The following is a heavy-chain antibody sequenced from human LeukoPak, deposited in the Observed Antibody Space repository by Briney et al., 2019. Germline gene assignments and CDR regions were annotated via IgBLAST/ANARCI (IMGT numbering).Heavy chain of an antibody. Sequence: GRSLRLSCAASGFTFSSYAMHWVRLAPGKGLEWVAVISYDGSNKYYADSVKGRFTISRDNSKNTLYLQMNSLRAEDTAVYYCARGDCDGDCYWFDYWGQGTLVTVSS. CDR3: ARGDCDGDCYWFDY. D-gene: IGHD2-21*02. V-gene: IGHV3-30*04. CDR2: ISYDGSNK. CDR1: GFTFSSYA. J-gene: IGHJ4*02.